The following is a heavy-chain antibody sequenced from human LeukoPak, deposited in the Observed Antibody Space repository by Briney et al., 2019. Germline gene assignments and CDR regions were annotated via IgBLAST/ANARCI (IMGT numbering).Heavy chain of an antibody. Sequence: GGSLRLSCAASEFTFSNFAMSWVRQAPGKGLEWVSTISGSGDNTYYADSVKGRFTISRDNSKNTLSLHMNTLRAEDTAVYYCAKDLLQTFFFDSSGYYSDAFGMWGQGTMVTVSS. CDR3: AKDLLQTFFFDSSGYYSDAFGM. D-gene: IGHD3-22*01. CDR2: ISGSGDNT. J-gene: IGHJ3*02. V-gene: IGHV3-23*01. CDR1: EFTFSNFA.